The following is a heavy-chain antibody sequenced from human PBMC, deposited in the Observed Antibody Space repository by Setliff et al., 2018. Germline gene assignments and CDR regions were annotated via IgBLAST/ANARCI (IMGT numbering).Heavy chain of an antibody. Sequence: ASVKVSCKASGYTFAGYYMHWVRQAPGQGLEWMGWINPNSGGANYAQKFQGRVTMTRDTSISTGYMELSRLRSDDTAVYYCARDLSRWFGEFAFDIWGKGTMVTVS. CDR2: INPNSGGA. V-gene: IGHV1-2*02. CDR1: GYTFAGYY. J-gene: IGHJ3*02. CDR3: ARDLSRWFGEFAFDI. D-gene: IGHD3-10*01.